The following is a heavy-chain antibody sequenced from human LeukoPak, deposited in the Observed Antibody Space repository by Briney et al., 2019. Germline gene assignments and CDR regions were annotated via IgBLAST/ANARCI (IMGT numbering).Heavy chain of an antibody. CDR3: ARDDFWSGYYNY. J-gene: IGHJ4*02. CDR1: GYTFTGYC. CDR2: INPNSGGT. V-gene: IGHV1-2*02. D-gene: IGHD3-3*01. Sequence: GASVKVSCKASGYTFTGYCIHWVRQAPGQGLEWMGWINPNSGGTNYVQKFQGRVTMTRDTSISTVYMELSRLNSDDTAVYYCARDDFWSGYYNYWGQGTLVTVSS.